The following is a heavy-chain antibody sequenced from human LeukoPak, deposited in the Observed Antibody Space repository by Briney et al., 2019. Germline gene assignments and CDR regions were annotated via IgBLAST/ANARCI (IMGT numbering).Heavy chain of an antibody. D-gene: IGHD3-10*01. V-gene: IGHV1-18*04. J-gene: IGHJ4*02. CDR1: GYTFTGYY. CDR3: ARDTMVRGVIISGFDY. CDR2: ISAYNGNT. Sequence: ASVKVSCKASGYTFTGYYMHWVRQAPGQGLEWMGWISAYNGNTNYAQKLQGRVTMTTDTSTSTAYMELRSLRSDDTAVYYCARDTMVRGVIISGFDYWGQGTLVTVSS.